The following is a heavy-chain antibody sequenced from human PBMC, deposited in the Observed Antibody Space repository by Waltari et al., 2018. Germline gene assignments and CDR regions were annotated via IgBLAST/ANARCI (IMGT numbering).Heavy chain of an antibody. J-gene: IGHJ3*02. CDR3: ARPIPYSSPADAFDI. CDR1: GYSISSGYY. CDR2: IYHSGST. V-gene: IGHV4-38-2*01. D-gene: IGHD6-13*01. Sequence: QVQLQESGPGLVKPSETLSLTCAVSGYSISSGYYWGWIRQPPGKGLEWIGSIYHSGSTYYIPSRKSRVTISVDTSKNQFSLKLSSVPAADTAVYYCARPIPYSSPADAFDIWGQGTMVTVSS.